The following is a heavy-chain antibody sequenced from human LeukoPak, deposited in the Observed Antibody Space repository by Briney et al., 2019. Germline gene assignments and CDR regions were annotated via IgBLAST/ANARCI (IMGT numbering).Heavy chain of an antibody. V-gene: IGHV4-39*07. CDR2: LYHSGST. D-gene: IGHD4-17*01. J-gene: IGHJ5*02. CDR3: ARVSPTTVTHEDWFDP. Sequence: SETLSLICTVSGGSISSTSYYWGWIRQPPGKGLEWIGSLYHSGSTYYNPSLKSRVTISVDTSKNQFSLKLSSVTAADTAVYYCARVSPTTVTHEDWFDPWGQGTLVTVSS. CDR1: GGSISSTSYY.